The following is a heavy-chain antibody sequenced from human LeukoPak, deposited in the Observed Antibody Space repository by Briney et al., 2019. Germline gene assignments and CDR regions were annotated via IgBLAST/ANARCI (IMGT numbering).Heavy chain of an antibody. Sequence: GGSLRLSCAVSGFTFSTYGMSWVRPAPNKGLEWLSTICGSGDSTYYADSVKGRFTIYRDNSKNTLFLQMNSLRGEDTAIYYCAKWQYYGSGDDYWGQGTLVTVSS. CDR2: ICGSGDST. D-gene: IGHD3-10*01. CDR1: GFTFSTYG. J-gene: IGHJ4*02. V-gene: IGHV3-23*01. CDR3: AKWQYYGSGDDY.